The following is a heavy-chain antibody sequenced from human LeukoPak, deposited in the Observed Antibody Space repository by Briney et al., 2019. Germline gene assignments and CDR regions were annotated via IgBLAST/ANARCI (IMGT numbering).Heavy chain of an antibody. V-gene: IGHV4-59*01. Sequence: SETLSLTCTVSGDSISRYYWSRIRQPPGKGLEWIGFIYYSGSTNYNPSLESRVTISVDTSKNQFSLKLRSVTAADTAVYYCARDPINYYYYGMDVWGQGTTVTVSS. CDR1: GDSISRYY. CDR3: ARDPINYYYYGMDV. CDR2: IYYSGST. J-gene: IGHJ6*02. D-gene: IGHD5-12*01.